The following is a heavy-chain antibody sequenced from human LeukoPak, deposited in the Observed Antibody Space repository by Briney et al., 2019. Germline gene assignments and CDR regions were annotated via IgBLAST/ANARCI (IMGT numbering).Heavy chain of an antibody. CDR3: ARSISSSWYFSCDY. Sequence: SETLSLTCTVSGGSISSYYWSWIRQPPGKGLEWIGYIYYSGSTNYNPSLKSRVTISVDTSKNQFSLKLSSVTAADTAVYYCARSISSSWYFSCDYWGQGTLVTVSS. CDR2: IYYSGST. CDR1: GGSISSYY. J-gene: IGHJ4*02. D-gene: IGHD6-13*01. V-gene: IGHV4-59*12.